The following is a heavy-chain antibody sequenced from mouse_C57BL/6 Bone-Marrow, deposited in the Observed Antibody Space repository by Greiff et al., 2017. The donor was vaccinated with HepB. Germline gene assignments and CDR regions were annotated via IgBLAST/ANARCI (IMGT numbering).Heavy chain of an antibody. J-gene: IGHJ3*01. Sequence: EVKLVESGGGLVKPGGSLKLSCAASGFTFSSYAMSWVRQTPEKRLEWVATISDGGSYTYYPDNVKGRFTISRDNAKNNLYLQMSHLKSEDTAMYYCARSTMVLGFAYWGQGTLVTVSA. CDR2: ISDGGSYT. V-gene: IGHV5-4*03. CDR3: ARSTMVLGFAY. D-gene: IGHD2-1*01. CDR1: GFTFSSYA.